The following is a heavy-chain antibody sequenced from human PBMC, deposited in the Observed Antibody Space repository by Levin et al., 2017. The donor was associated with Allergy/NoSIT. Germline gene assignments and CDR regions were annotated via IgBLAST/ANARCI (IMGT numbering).Heavy chain of an antibody. J-gene: IGHJ3*02. CDR3: ARARPIAAAHRPDAFDI. CDR2: IYYSGST. CDR1: GGSISSYY. Sequence: SETLSLTCTVSGGSISSYYWSWIRQPPGKGLEWIGYIYYSGSTNYNPSLKSRVTISVDTSKNQFSLKLSSVTAADTAVYYCARARPIAAAHRPDAFDIWGQGTMVTVSS. V-gene: IGHV4-59*01. D-gene: IGHD6-13*01.